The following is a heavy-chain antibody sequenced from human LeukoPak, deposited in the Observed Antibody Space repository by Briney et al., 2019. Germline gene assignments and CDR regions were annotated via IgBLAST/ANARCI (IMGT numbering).Heavy chain of an antibody. J-gene: IGHJ5*02. CDR3: PRADNGPDFWSGYYGSCFDP. CDR2: ISAYHGNI. D-gene: IGHD3-3*01. CDR1: GCTFTSYG. V-gene: IGHV1-18*01. Sequence: ASVTVSCKASGCTFTSYGISWVRPAPAQGLEWVGWISAYHGNINDAQNTHDRVTMNTDTSTSTAYMKLKSLRSDATAVYYCPRADNGPDFWSGYYGSCFDPYGQGQLATVSS.